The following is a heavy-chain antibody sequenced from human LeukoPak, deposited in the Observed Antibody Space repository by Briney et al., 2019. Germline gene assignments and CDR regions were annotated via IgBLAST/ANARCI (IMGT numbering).Heavy chain of an antibody. CDR3: ARPNSNRFYYYYGMDV. Sequence: ASVKVSCKASGYTFTGYYMHWVRQAPGQGLEWMGWINPNSGGTNYAQKFQGRVTMTRDTSISTAYMELSRLRSDDTAVYYCARPNSNRFYYYYGMDVWGQGTTVTVSS. J-gene: IGHJ6*02. D-gene: IGHD4-11*01. CDR2: INPNSGGT. CDR1: GYTFTGYY. V-gene: IGHV1-2*02.